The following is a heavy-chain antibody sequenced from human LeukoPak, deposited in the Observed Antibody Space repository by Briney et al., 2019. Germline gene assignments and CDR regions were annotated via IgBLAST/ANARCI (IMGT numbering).Heavy chain of an antibody. Sequence: PGGSLRLSCAASGFTFSSCGMHWVRQAPGKGLEWVAVVSHDGTNEFSADSVKGRFTISRDNSKDTLYLQMNSLRAEDTAVYYCAKGSGGSYYGYFDYWGQGTLVTVSS. V-gene: IGHV3-30*18. CDR2: VSHDGTNE. CDR3: AKGSGGSYYGYFDY. J-gene: IGHJ4*02. CDR1: GFTFSSCG. D-gene: IGHD1-26*01.